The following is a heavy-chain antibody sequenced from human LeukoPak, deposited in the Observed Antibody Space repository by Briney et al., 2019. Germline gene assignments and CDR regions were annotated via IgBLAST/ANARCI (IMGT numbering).Heavy chain of an antibody. CDR2: IKQDGSEK. CDR3: ARVSHDFWSGYSYFDY. V-gene: IGHV3-7*03. D-gene: IGHD3-3*01. CDR1: GGSISSGGYS. J-gene: IGHJ4*02. Sequence: SSETLSLTCAVSGGSISSGGYSWSWVRQAPGKGLEWVANIKQDGSEKYYVDSVKGRFTISRDNAKNSLYLQMNSLRAEDTAVYYCARVSHDFWSGYSYFDYWGQGTLVTVSS.